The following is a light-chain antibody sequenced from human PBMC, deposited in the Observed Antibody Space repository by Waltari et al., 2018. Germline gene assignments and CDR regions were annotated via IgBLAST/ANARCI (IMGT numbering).Light chain of an antibody. J-gene: IGKJ4*01. CDR1: QSVRGY. Sequence: EIVLTQSPATLSLSPGERATLSCRASQSVRGYLAWYQQKPGQAPRLLIYDASNRASGIPARVSGSGSGTDFSLSISSLEPEDFAVYYCQQRHNWPLTFGGGTKVEIK. CDR2: DAS. V-gene: IGKV3-11*01. CDR3: QQRHNWPLT.